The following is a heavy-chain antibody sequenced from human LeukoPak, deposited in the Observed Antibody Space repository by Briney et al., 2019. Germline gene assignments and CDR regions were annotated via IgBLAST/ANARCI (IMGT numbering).Heavy chain of an antibody. CDR1: RGSVKTYS. J-gene: IGHJ6*02. Sequence: PSETLSLTCTVSRGSVKTYSWSWVRQPPGKELEWIGYVSYSGAANYNPSLKSRVTISVDTSKNQFSLKLSSVTAADTAVYYCARHPVGPGGLDVWGQGTTVTVSS. V-gene: IGHV4-59*08. CDR2: VSYSGAA. CDR3: ARHPVGPGGLDV.